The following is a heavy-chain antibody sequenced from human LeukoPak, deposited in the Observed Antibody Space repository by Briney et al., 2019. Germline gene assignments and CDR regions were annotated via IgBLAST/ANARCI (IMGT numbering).Heavy chain of an antibody. J-gene: IGHJ2*01. V-gene: IGHV3-30*02. D-gene: IGHD3-3*01. CDR1: GFTFSNYG. CDR3: ARDITVPTMGWYFDL. CDR2: VRYDESTK. Sequence: GGSLRLSCAASGFTFSNYGMHWVRQAPGKGLEWVAFVRYDESTKFYADSVKGRFTISRDNSKTTLYLQMNSLRAEDTAVYYCARDITVPTMGWYFDLWGRGTLVTVSS.